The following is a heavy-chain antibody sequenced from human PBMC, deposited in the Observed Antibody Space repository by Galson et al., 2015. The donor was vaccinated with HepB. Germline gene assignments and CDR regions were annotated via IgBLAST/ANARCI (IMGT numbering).Heavy chain of an antibody. CDR2: ISGSGGST. V-gene: IGHV3-23*01. CDR3: AKGITMVRGGNQFDP. J-gene: IGHJ5*02. D-gene: IGHD3-10*01. CDR1: GFTFSSYA. Sequence: SLRLSCAASGFTFSSYAMSWVRQAPGKGLEWVSAISGSGGSTYYADSVKGRFTISRDNSKNTLYLQMNSLRAEDTAVYYCAKGITMVRGGNQFDPWGQGTLVTVSS.